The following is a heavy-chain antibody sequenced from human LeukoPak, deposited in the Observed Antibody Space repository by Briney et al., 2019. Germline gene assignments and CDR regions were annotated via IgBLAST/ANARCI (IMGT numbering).Heavy chain of an antibody. CDR1: GGSISSYY. D-gene: IGHD6-13*01. J-gene: IGHJ3*02. CDR3: ARPLLAAGDAFDI. Sequence: SETLSLTCTVSGGSISSYYWSWIRQPAGKGLEWLGRIYTSGSTNYNPSLKSRVAMSVDTSKNQFSLKLSSVTAADTAVYYCARPLLAAGDAFDIWGQGTMVTVSS. CDR2: IYTSGST. V-gene: IGHV4-4*07.